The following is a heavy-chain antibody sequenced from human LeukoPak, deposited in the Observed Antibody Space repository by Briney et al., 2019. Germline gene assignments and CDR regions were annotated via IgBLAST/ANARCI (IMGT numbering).Heavy chain of an antibody. CDR1: GCRFTSHW. D-gene: IGHD5-18*01. Sequence: GEXLKISFKGSGCRFTSHWIGWVRRMPGKGMERMGIIYPGDSDTRYSPSFQGEVTISADKSINTAYLQWSSLKASDTAMYYCARLDTAMVTGFDYWGQGTLVTVSS. V-gene: IGHV5-51*01. CDR3: ARLDTAMVTGFDY. CDR2: IYPGDSDT. J-gene: IGHJ4*02.